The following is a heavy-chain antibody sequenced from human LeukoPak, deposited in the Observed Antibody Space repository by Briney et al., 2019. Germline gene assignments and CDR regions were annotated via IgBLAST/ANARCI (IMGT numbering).Heavy chain of an antibody. Sequence: ASVKVSCKASGYTFTNYYLHWVRQAPGQGLEWMGLINPSGGSTTYAQNFQGRLTMTRDTSTSIVYMELSSLRSEDTAMYYCARGLGDYGDPGDYWGQGTLVTVPS. CDR3: ARGLGDYGDPGDY. V-gene: IGHV1-46*01. CDR1: GYTFTNYY. J-gene: IGHJ4*02. D-gene: IGHD4-17*01. CDR2: INPSGGST.